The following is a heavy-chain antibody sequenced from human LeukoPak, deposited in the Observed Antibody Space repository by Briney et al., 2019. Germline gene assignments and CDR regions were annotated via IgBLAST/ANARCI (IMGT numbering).Heavy chain of an antibody. CDR3: VRVEDWGAAGNRMDY. V-gene: IGHV3-21*01. CDR2: IPSSSTSI. J-gene: IGHJ4*02. D-gene: IGHD6-13*01. Sequence: PGGSLRLSCAASGFAFTSYTMSWVRQAPGKGLEWVSSIPSSSTSIYHADSLRGRFTVSRDNAKNSLYLQMNSLRAEDTAVYSCVRVEDWGAAGNRMDYWGQGTLVTVSS. CDR1: GFAFTSYT.